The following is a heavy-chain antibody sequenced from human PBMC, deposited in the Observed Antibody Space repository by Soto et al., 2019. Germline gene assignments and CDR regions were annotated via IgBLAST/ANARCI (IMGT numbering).Heavy chain of an antibody. Sequence: QVQLVQSGAELKKPGSSVKVSCKASGDTFSGYPINWVRQAPGEGLEWMGRIIPVFGTTNDAQRFEGRVTFTADESTNTAYMEWRGLLSEDTAVYDCARDGGFGELKYWGPGTLVTVSS. D-gene: IGHD3-10*01. CDR1: GDTFSGYP. CDR2: IIPVFGTT. J-gene: IGHJ4*02. CDR3: ARDGGFGELKY. V-gene: IGHV1-69*18.